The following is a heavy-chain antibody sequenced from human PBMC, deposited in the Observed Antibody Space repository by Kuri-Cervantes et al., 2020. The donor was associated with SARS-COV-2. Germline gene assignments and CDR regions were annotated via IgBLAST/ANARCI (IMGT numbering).Heavy chain of an antibody. V-gene: IGHV1-18*01. Sequence: ASVKVSCKASGNTFTTHAMHWVRQAPGQGLEWMGWISAYNGNTNYAQKLQGRVTMTTDTSTSTAYMELRSLRSDDTAVYYCAREKLRYFDWSKPPTPEYYFDYWGQGTLVTVSS. D-gene: IGHD3-9*01. J-gene: IGHJ4*02. CDR3: AREKLRYFDWSKPPTPEYYFDY. CDR1: GNTFTTHA. CDR2: ISAYNGNT.